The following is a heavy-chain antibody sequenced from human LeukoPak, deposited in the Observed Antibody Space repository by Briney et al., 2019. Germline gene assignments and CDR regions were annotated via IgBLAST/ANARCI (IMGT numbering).Heavy chain of an antibody. J-gene: IGHJ5*02. V-gene: IGHV4-59*08. CDR2: IYYSGST. Sequence: PSGTLSLTCTVSGGAFSTFYWSWIRQPPGKGLEWIGHIYYSGSTNYNPSLKSRVTISLDTSKNQFSLKLSSVTAADTAVYYCARQAGYLSPWGQGTLVTVSS. CDR1: GGAFSTFY. CDR3: ARQAGYLSP. D-gene: IGHD2/OR15-2a*01.